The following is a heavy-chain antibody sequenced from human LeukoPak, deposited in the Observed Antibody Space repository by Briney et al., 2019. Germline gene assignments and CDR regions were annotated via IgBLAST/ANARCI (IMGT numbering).Heavy chain of an antibody. J-gene: IGHJ5*02. CDR3: ARAGIAAAGSTTNWFDP. CDR2: INPNSGGT. Sequence: ASVKVSCKASGNTFTGYYMHWVRQAPGQGLEWMGWINPNSGGTNCAQKFQGRVTMTRDTSISTAYMELSRLRSDDTAVYYCARAGIAAAGSTTNWFDPWGQGTLVTVSS. CDR1: GNTFTGYY. D-gene: IGHD6-13*01. V-gene: IGHV1-2*02.